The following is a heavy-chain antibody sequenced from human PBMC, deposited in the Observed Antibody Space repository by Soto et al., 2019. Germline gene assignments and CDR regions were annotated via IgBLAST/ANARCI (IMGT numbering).Heavy chain of an antibody. CDR3: ARMVYYGSGSYYIHRDVYYYDGMYV. V-gene: IGHV1-69*13. J-gene: IGHJ6*02. Sequence: SVKVSCKASGGTISSYAISWVRHAPGQGLEWMGGIIPIFGTANYAQKFQGRVTITADESTSTAYMELSSLRSGDTAVYYCARMVYYGSGSYYIHRDVYYYDGMYVCGQVSTVIVSS. D-gene: IGHD3-10*01. CDR1: GGTISSYA. CDR2: IIPIFGTA.